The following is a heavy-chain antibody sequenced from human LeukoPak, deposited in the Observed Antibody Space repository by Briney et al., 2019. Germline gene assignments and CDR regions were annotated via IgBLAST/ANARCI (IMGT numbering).Heavy chain of an antibody. CDR1: GFSFGNYA. CDR2: ISGTGGAT. V-gene: IGHV3-23*01. J-gene: IGHJ5*01. Sequence: PGGSLRLSCVASGFSFGNYAMSWVRQAPGKGAEWVSQISGTGGATWYAGFARDRFTISRDNSKKTLYLQMSGLRVEDTAMYYCVKDPRDTYGTNWFVSWGQGTLLIVSS. D-gene: IGHD2-21*01. CDR3: VKDPRDTYGTNWFVS.